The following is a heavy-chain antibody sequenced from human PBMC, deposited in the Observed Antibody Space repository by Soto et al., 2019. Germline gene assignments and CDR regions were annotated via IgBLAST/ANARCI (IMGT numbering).Heavy chain of an antibody. CDR2: IYYSGST. D-gene: IGHD3-10*01. Sequence: SETLSLTCTVSGGSVSSGDYFWSWLRQSPGKRLEWIAYIYYSGSTNYNPSLKSRATISVGTSKSQVSLTLTSMTAADAALYYCARSPNYYYYGFDVWGQGTAVTVSS. CDR3: ARSPNYYYYGFDV. J-gene: IGHJ6*02. V-gene: IGHV4-61*08. CDR1: GGSVSSGDYF.